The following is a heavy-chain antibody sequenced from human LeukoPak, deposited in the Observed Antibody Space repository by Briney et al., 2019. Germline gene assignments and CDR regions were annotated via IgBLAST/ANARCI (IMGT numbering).Heavy chain of an antibody. D-gene: IGHD3-10*01. CDR1: GFTFGTYD. CDR2: ISRGGAYT. J-gene: IGHJ4*02. CDR3: NDGKPD. V-gene: IGHV3-23*01. Sequence: PGGSLRLSCAASGFTFGTYDMYWIRQAPGKGLECVSSISRGGAYTYYADSVKGRFTISRDDSRNTLYLQMNSPYYCSKKGQADNDGKPDWGQGTLVTVSS.